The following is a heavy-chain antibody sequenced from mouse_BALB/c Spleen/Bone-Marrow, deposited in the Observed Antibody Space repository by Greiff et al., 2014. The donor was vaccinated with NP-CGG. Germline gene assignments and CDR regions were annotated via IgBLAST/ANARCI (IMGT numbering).Heavy chain of an antibody. CDR3: ARYYYGSSYFDY. V-gene: IGHV14-3*02. D-gene: IGHD1-1*01. Sequence: EVQLQQSGAELVKPGASVKLSCTASGFNIKDTYMHWVKQRPEQGLEWIGRIDPANGNTKYVPKFQGKATITADTSSNTAYLQLSSLTSEDTAVYYCARYYYGSSYFDYWGQGTTLTVSS. J-gene: IGHJ2*01. CDR1: GFNIKDTY. CDR2: IDPANGNT.